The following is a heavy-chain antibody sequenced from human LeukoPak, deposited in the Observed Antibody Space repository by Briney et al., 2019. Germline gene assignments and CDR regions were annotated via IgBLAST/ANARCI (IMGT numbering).Heavy chain of an antibody. J-gene: IGHJ4*02. Sequence: GGSLRLSCAASGFTFSSYGVNWARQAPGKGLEWVSYISSSGTTIQYAGSVEGRFTISRDNAKNSLYLQMNSLRAEDTAVYYCARVTAVAAPWVYWGQGTQVTVSS. CDR1: GFTFSSYG. CDR3: ARVTAVAAPWVY. CDR2: ISSSGTTI. V-gene: IGHV3-48*04. D-gene: IGHD6-19*01.